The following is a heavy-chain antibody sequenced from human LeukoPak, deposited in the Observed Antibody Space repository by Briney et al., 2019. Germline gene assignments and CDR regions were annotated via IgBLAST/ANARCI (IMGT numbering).Heavy chain of an antibody. D-gene: IGHD6-19*01. V-gene: IGHV3-33*06. Sequence: GGSLRLSCAASGFTFSSYGMHWVRQAPGKGLEWVAVIWYDGSNKYYADSVKGRFTISRDNSKNTLYLQMNSLRAEDTAVYYCAKDQVAVATAQDYWGQGTLVTVSS. CDR1: GFTFSSYG. CDR3: AKDQVAVATAQDY. CDR2: IWYDGSNK. J-gene: IGHJ4*02.